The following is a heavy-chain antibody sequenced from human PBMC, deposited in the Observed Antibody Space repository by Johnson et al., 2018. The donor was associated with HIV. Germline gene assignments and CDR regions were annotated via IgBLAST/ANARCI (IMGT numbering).Heavy chain of an antibody. CDR3: AKGRSGGSGAFDI. V-gene: IGHV3-66*03. D-gene: IGHD3-10*01. CDR1: GFPVRSPY. J-gene: IGHJ3*02. Sequence: VQLVESGGGLIQPGGSLRLSCAASGFPVRSPYMSWVRQAPGKGLEWVCVMYSDGTTAYADSVKGRFIISRDNSKNTLYVQMNRLRPEDTAAYFCAKGRSGGSGAFDIWGQGTVVTVSS. CDR2: MYSDGTT.